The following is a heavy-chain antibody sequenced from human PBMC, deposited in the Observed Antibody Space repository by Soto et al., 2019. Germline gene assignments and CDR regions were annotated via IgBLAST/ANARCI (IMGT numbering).Heavy chain of an antibody. CDR1: GGSFSGYY. CDR3: AEYCGSTSCYEVGWFDP. V-gene: IGHV4-34*01. Sequence: QVQLQQWGAGLLKPSETLSLTCAVYGGSFSGYYWSWIRQPPGKGLEWIGEINHSGSTNYNPSLKSGVTISVDTSKNQFSRKLCSVTAAVTAVYYCAEYCGSTSCYEVGWFDPWGQGTLVTVSS. J-gene: IGHJ5*02. D-gene: IGHD2-2*01. CDR2: INHSGST.